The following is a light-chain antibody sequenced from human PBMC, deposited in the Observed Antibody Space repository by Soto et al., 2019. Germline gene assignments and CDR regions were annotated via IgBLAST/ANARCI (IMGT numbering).Light chain of an antibody. J-gene: IGKJ1*01. CDR3: LQPYNLPRT. Sequence: DIQMTQSPSSLSASVGDRVTITCRARLTIGDSLSWFQQKAGKPPTLLIYGASALQSGVPARFRGSGSGTDFPLTISNMQRQDFATYYCLQPYNLPRTFGQGAKV. CDR2: GAS. CDR1: LTIGDS. V-gene: IGKV1-39*01.